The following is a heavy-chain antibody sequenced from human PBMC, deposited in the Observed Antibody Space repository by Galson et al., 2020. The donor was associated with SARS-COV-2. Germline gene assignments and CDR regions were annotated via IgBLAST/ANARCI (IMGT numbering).Heavy chain of an antibody. CDR2: ISSSGSTI. Sequence: GGSLRLSCAASGFTFSSYEMNWVRQAPGKGLEWVSYISSSGSTIYYADSVKGRFTISRDNAKNSLYLQMNSLRAEDTAVYYCARGGAYDSSGYYVHWGQGTLVTVSS. D-gene: IGHD3-22*01. V-gene: IGHV3-48*03. CDR3: ARGGAYDSSGYYVH. J-gene: IGHJ4*02. CDR1: GFTFSSYE.